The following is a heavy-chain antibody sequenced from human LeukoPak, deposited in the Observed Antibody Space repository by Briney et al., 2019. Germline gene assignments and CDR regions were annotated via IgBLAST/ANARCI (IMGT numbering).Heavy chain of an antibody. CDR3: ARHGLRRFSSSWYPT. D-gene: IGHD6-13*01. V-gene: IGHV4-34*01. Sequence: SGTLSLTCAVYGGSFSGYYWSWIRQRPGKGLEWIGEIKVSGRTNYNPSLKSRGDISVHTSKHRFSLKLSSMAGAHTAVYYCARHGLRRFSSSWYPTWGQGTLVTVSS. CDR1: GGSFSGYY. CDR2: IKVSGRT. J-gene: IGHJ5*02.